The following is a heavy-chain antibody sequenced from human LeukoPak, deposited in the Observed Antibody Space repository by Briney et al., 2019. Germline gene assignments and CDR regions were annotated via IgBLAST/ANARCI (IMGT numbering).Heavy chain of an antibody. CDR3: ARDHSYYYGSGSDY. D-gene: IGHD3-10*01. Sequence: ASVKVSCKASGYTFTSYGIGWVRQAPGQGLEWMGWISAYNGNTNYAQKLQGRVTMTTDTSTSTAYMELRSLRSDDTAVYYCARDHSYYYGSGSDYWGQGTLVTVSS. J-gene: IGHJ4*02. V-gene: IGHV1-18*01. CDR2: ISAYNGNT. CDR1: GYTFTSYG.